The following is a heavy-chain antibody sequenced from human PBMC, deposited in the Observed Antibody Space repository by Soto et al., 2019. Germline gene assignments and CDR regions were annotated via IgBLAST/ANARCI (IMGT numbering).Heavy chain of an antibody. V-gene: IGHV3-30*18. CDR2: ISYDGSNK. D-gene: IGHD3-3*01. Sequence: ESGGGVVQPGRSLRLSCAASGFTFSSYGMHWVRQAPGKGLEWVAVISYDGSNKYYADSVKGRFTISRDNSKNTLYLQMNSLRAEDTAVYYCAKDLPLRFLEWLLGDWGQGTLVTVSS. J-gene: IGHJ4*02. CDR3: AKDLPLRFLEWLLGD. CDR1: GFTFSSYG.